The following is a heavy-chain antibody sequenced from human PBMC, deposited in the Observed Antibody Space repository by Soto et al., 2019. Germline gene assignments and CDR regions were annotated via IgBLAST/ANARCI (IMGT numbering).Heavy chain of an antibody. Sequence: QVQLQESGPGLVKPSETLSLTCTVSGGSISSSRHYWVWIRQPPGKGLEWIGSMYYSGSTYYNPSLESRGTISVDTSKNLFSLRLSSVTAADTAVYSCARLRGYGDYYFDSRGQGILVTVSS. CDR2: MYYSGST. V-gene: IGHV4-39*01. CDR3: ARLRGYGDYYFDS. J-gene: IGHJ4*02. CDR1: GGSISSSRHY. D-gene: IGHD4-17*01.